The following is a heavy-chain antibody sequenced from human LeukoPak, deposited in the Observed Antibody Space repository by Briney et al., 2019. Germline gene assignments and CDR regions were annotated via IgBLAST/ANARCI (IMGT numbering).Heavy chain of an antibody. CDR3: ARYCGSTSCSDNAFDI. Sequence: SETLSLTCTVSGASVSSGSYYWSWIRQPPGRGLEYIGYIYYSGSTNYNPSLKSRVTISADTSKNQFSLKLSSVTAADTALYYCARYCGSTSCSDNAFDIWGQGTMVTVSS. D-gene: IGHD2-2*01. V-gene: IGHV4-61*01. CDR2: IYYSGST. J-gene: IGHJ3*02. CDR1: GASVSSGSYY.